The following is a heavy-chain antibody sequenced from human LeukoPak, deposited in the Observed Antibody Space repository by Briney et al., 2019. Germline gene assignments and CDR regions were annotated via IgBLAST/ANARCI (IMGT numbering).Heavy chain of an antibody. CDR2: ITGSGTNR. V-gene: IGHV3-23*01. Sequence: PGGSLRLSCVASGFTFSNCAMSWVRQAPGKGLEWVSVITGSGTNRYYADSLKGRFTTSRDNSKNTVFLQMNSLRHEDTAIYYCVIWGDYDVLTGYYVPDYWGQGTLVTVAS. CDR3: VIWGDYDVLTGYYVPDY. CDR1: GFTFSNCA. D-gene: IGHD3-9*01. J-gene: IGHJ4*02.